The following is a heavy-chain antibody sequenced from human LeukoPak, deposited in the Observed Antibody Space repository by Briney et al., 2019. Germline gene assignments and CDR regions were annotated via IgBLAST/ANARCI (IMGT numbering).Heavy chain of an antibody. CDR3: LGYYSGSPN. J-gene: IGHJ4*02. CDR1: GFTFSYNW. D-gene: IGHD3-10*01. V-gene: IGHV3-74*01. CDR2: ISSDGRTT. Sequence: GGSLRLSRAASGFTFSYNWMHWVRQAPGKGLVWVSRISSDGRTTHYADSVKGRFTISRDSAKNTLFLQMNDLRAEDTAVYYCLGYYSGSPNWGQGTLVTVSS.